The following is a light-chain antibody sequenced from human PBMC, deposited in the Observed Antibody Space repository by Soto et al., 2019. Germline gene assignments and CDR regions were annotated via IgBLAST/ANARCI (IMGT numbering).Light chain of an antibody. CDR1: QSVRSNY. J-gene: IGKJ1*01. CDR3: QQYRDLPQP. CDR2: NSS. V-gene: IGKV3-20*01. Sequence: EIVLTQSPGTLYLSPGERATLSCRASQSVRSNYLAWYQQKPGQAPRLLIYNSSTRATGIPDRFSGSGSVTDFTLTISRLEPEDFALYYCQQYRDLPQPFGQGTHVECK.